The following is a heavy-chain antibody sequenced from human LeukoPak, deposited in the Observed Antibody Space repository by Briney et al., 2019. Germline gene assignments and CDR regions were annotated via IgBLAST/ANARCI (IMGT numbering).Heavy chain of an antibody. Sequence: KPGRSLRLSCAASGFTLSSYSLNWVRQAPGKGLEWVSSISSSSSYIYYADSVKGRFTISRDNARNSLYLQMNSLRVEDTAVYYCARDHELYCSGGSCSRMDVWGKGTAVTISS. CDR2: ISSSSSYI. J-gene: IGHJ6*03. V-gene: IGHV3-21*01. CDR1: GFTLSSYS. CDR3: ARDHELYCSGGSCSRMDV. D-gene: IGHD2-15*01.